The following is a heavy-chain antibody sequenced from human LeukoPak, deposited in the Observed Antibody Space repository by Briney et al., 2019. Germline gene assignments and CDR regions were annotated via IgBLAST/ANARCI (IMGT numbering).Heavy chain of an antibody. D-gene: IGHD3-10*01. J-gene: IGHJ5*02. CDR1: GGSFSGYY. CDR3: ARDLNDYYGSGSYYQTNWFDP. CDR2: INHSGST. V-gene: IGHV4-34*01. Sequence: SETLSLTCAVYGGSFSGYYWSWIRQPPGKGLEWIGEINHSGSTNYNPSLKSRVTISVDTSKNQFSLKLSSVTAADTAVYYCARDLNDYYGSGSYYQTNWFDPWGQGTLVTVSS.